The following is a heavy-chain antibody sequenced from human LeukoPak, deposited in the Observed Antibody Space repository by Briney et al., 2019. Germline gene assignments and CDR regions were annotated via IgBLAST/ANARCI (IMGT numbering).Heavy chain of an antibody. J-gene: IGHJ4*02. CDR2: ISSSGSTI. CDR1: RFTFSSYE. D-gene: IGHD5-18*01. Sequence: GGSLRLSCAASRFTFSSYEMNWVRQAPGKGLEWVSYISSSGSTIYYADSVKGRFTISRDNAKNSLYLQMNSLRAEDTAVYYCARDVDTAMALDYWGQGTLVTVSS. V-gene: IGHV3-48*03. CDR3: ARDVDTAMALDY.